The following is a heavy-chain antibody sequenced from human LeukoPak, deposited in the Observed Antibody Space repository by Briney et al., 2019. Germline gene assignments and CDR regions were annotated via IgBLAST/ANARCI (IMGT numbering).Heavy chain of an antibody. V-gene: IGHV3-23*01. CDR2: ISGSGGST. J-gene: IGHJ4*02. CDR1: GFTFSSYA. Sequence: GGSLRLSCAASGFTFSSYAMSWVRQAPGMGLEWVSAISGSGGSTYYADSVKGRFTISRDNSKNTLYLQMNSLRAEDTAVYYCAKAGIVATRVIVYYFDYWGQGTLVTVSS. D-gene: IGHD5-12*01. CDR3: AKAGIVATRVIVYYFDY.